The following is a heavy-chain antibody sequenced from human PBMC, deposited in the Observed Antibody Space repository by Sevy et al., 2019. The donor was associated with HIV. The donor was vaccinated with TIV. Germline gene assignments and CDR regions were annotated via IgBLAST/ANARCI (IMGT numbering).Heavy chain of an antibody. CDR3: ARYIAAAGTFGWFDP. Sequence: SETLSLTCTVSGGSISSYYWSWIRQPPGKGLEWIGYIYYSGSTNYNPSLKSRATISVDTSKNQFSLKLSSVTAADTAVYYCARYIAAAGTFGWFDPWGQGTLVTVSS. J-gene: IGHJ5*02. CDR2: IYYSGST. CDR1: GGSISSYY. V-gene: IGHV4-59*01. D-gene: IGHD6-13*01.